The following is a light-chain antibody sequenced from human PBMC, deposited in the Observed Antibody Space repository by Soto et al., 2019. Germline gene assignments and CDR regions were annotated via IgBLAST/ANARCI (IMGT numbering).Light chain of an antibody. CDR1: QSVSSSY. CDR3: QQYLT. CDR2: GAS. Sequence: EIVLTQSPGTLSLSPGERATLSCRASQSVSSSYLAGYQQKPGHAPRLLIYGASSRATGIPDRFSGSGSGTDFTLTISSLEPEDFAVYYCQQYLTFGGGPKVQIK. V-gene: IGKV3-20*01. J-gene: IGKJ4*02.